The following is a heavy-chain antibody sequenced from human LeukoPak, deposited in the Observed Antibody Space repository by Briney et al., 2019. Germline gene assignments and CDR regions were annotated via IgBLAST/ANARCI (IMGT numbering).Heavy chain of an antibody. Sequence: PGGSLRLSRAASGFTVSSNYMSWVRQARGKGLEWVSVIYSGGSTYYADSVKGRFTISRDNAKNSLYLQMNSLRVEDTAVYYCAKEGRSLQTYWGQGTLVTVSS. J-gene: IGHJ4*02. D-gene: IGHD5-24*01. V-gene: IGHV3-53*01. CDR1: GFTVSSNY. CDR2: IYSGGST. CDR3: AKEGRSLQTY.